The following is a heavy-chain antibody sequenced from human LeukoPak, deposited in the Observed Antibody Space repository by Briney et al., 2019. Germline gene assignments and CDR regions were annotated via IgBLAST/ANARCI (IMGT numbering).Heavy chain of an antibody. CDR3: ARDGSRGNLVTAPDY. CDR2: ITSSSIYI. V-gene: IGHV3-21*01. J-gene: IGHJ4*01. Sequence: GGSLRLSCAASGFIFSSYAMSWVRQAPGKGLEWVSSITSSSIYIYYADSVKGRFTISRDNAKNSLYLQMNSLRAEDTAVYYCARDGSRGNLVTAPDYWGQGTLVTVSS. D-gene: IGHD2-21*02. CDR1: GFIFSSYA.